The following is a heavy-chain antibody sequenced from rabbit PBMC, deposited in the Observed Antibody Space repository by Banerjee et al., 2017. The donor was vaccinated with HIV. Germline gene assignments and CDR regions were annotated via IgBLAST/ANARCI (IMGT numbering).Heavy chain of an antibody. V-gene: IGHV1S40*01. CDR3: ARDMGGSSGHAFDL. Sequence: QSLEESGGDLVKPGASLTLTCTASGFSLSSYWICWVRQAPGKGLEWIACMDAGSSGSTDYASWAKGRFTISRSTSLNTVDLKMTSLTAADTATYFCARDMGGSSGHAFDLWGQGTLVTVS. D-gene: IGHD1-1*01. CDR2: MDAGSSGST. CDR1: GFSLSSYW. J-gene: IGHJ4*01.